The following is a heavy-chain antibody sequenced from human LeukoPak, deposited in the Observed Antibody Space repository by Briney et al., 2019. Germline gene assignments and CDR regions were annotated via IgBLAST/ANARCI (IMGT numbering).Heavy chain of an antibody. CDR1: GGSISSGSYY. V-gene: IGHV4-61*02. D-gene: IGHD3-22*01. J-gene: IGHJ5*02. Sequence: TSQTLSLTCTVSGGSISSGSYYWSWIRQPAGKGLEWIGRIYTSGSTNYNPSLKSRVTISVDTSKNQFSLKLSSVTAADTSVYYCARGLAVTTHNWFDPWGQGTLVTVSS. CDR3: ARGLAVTTHNWFDP. CDR2: IYTSGST.